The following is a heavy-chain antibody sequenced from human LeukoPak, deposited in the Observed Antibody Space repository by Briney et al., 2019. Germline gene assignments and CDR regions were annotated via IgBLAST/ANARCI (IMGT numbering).Heavy chain of an antibody. Sequence: SETLSLTCTVPGGSISGYYWTLIRQPPGKGLDYIGYIYYSGSTNHNPSLKSRVTISVDTSKNQFSLKLSSVTAADTAVYYCARGRYTFDYWGQGTLVTVSS. CDR3: ARGRYTFDY. J-gene: IGHJ4*02. V-gene: IGHV4-59*01. CDR1: GGSISGYY. CDR2: IYYSGST. D-gene: IGHD1-1*01.